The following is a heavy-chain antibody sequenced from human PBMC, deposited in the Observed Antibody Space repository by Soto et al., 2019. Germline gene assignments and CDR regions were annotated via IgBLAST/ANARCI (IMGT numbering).Heavy chain of an antibody. Sequence: QVQLVQSGAEVKKPGSSVKVSCKASGGTFSSYAISWVRQAPGQGLEWMGGIIPIFGTANYAQKFQGRVTVTADESTIRAYMELSSLRSEDTAVYYCARDRLSSGWYNWFDPWGQGTLVPDSS. CDR2: IIPIFGTA. CDR1: GGTFSSYA. V-gene: IGHV1-69*01. CDR3: ARDRLSSGWYNWFDP. J-gene: IGHJ5*02. D-gene: IGHD6-19*01.